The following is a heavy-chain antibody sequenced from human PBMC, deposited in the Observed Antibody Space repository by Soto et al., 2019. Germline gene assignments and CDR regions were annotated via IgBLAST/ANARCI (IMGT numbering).Heavy chain of an antibody. Sequence: SETLSLTCTVSGGSISSYYVSWIRQSAGKGLEWIGSIDTSGTTNYNPSLKSRVTMSVDASKNHFSLNLSSVTAADTAVYYCARGPRGYVYYHGMDVWGQGTTVTVSS. CDR2: IDTSGTT. D-gene: IGHD3-10*01. CDR1: GGSISSYY. V-gene: IGHV4-4*07. J-gene: IGHJ6*02. CDR3: ARGPRGYVYYHGMDV.